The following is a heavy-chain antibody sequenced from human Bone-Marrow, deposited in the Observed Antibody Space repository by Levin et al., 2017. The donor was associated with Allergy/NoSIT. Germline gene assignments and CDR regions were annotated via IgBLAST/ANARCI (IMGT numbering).Heavy chain of an antibody. CDR3: ARGVVDVLRYFDWLLQPLATDYYGMDG. CDR1: GYTFTSYG. V-gene: IGHV1-18*01. CDR2: ISAYNGNT. D-gene: IGHD3-9*01. J-gene: IGHJ6*02. Sequence: GESLKISCKASGYTFTSYGISWVRQAPGQGLEWMGWISAYNGNTNYAQKLQGRVTMTTDTSTSTAYMELRSLRSDDTAVYYCARGVVDVLRYFDWLLQPLATDYYGMDGWGQGTTVTVSS.